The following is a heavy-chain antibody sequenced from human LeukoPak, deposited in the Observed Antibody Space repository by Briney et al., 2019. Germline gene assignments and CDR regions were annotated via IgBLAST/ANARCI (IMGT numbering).Heavy chain of an antibody. J-gene: IGHJ4*02. CDR1: GFTFSSYG. V-gene: IGHV3-30*02. D-gene: IGHD1-1*01. CDR2: IRYDGSNK. CDR3: AKDTGWNDDIDY. Sequence: GSLRLSCAASGFTFSSYGMHWVRQAPGKGLEWVAFIRYDGSNKYYADSVKGRFTISRDNSKNTLYLQMNSLRAEDTAVYYCAKDTGWNDDIDYWGQGTLVTVSS.